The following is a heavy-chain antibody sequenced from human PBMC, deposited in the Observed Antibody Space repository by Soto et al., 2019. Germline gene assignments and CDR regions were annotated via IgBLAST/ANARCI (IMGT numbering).Heavy chain of an antibody. Sequence: GGSLRLSCAASGFTFSSYAMHWVRQAPGKGLEWVAVISYDGSNKYYADSVKGRLTISRDNSKNTLYLQMNSMRAEDTAVYYCARVSESGAYLTFEYWGQGPLVTVSS. CDR1: GFTFSSYA. J-gene: IGHJ4*02. D-gene: IGHD1-26*01. CDR3: ARVSESGAYLTFEY. CDR2: ISYDGSNK. V-gene: IGHV3-30-3*01.